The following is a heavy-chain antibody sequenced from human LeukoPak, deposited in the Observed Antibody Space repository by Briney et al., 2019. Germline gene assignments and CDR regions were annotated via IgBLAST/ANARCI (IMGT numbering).Heavy chain of an antibody. V-gene: IGHV1-18*01. Sequence: ASVKVSCRASGYTFTSYGISWLRQAPGQGLEWMGWISAYNGNTNYAQKLQGRVTMTTDTSTSTVYMELSSLRSEDTAVYYCARDIKEQLVGYYYYYYMDVWGKGTTVTVSS. D-gene: IGHD6-6*01. CDR2: ISAYNGNT. CDR1: GYTFTSYG. J-gene: IGHJ6*03. CDR3: ARDIKEQLVGYYYYYYMDV.